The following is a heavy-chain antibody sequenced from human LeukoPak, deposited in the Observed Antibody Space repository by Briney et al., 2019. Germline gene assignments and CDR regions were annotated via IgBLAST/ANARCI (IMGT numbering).Heavy chain of an antibody. V-gene: IGHV4-31*03. CDR1: GGSISSGGYY. CDR3: ASVVSGSSSSRFGYYMDV. CDR2: IYYSGST. J-gene: IGHJ6*03. D-gene: IGHD6-6*01. Sequence: PSETLSLTCTVSGGSISSGGYYWSWTRQHPGKGLEWIGYIYYSGSTYYNPSLKSRVTISVDTSKNQFSLKLSSVTAADTAVYYCASVVSGSSSSRFGYYMDVWGKGTTVTVSS.